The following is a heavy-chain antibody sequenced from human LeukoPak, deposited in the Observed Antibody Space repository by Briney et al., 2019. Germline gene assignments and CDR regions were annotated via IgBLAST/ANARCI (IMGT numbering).Heavy chain of an antibody. CDR3: ARDIAQWLALRLDY. J-gene: IGHJ4*02. V-gene: IGHV3-30-3*01. D-gene: IGHD6-19*01. CDR2: IPYDGSNK. CDR1: GFTFSSYA. Sequence: PGGSLRLSCAASGFTFSSYAMHWVRQAPGKGLEWVAVIPYDGSNKYYADSVKGRFTISRDNSKNTLYLQMNSLRAEDTAVYYCARDIAQWLALRLDYWGQGTLVTVSS.